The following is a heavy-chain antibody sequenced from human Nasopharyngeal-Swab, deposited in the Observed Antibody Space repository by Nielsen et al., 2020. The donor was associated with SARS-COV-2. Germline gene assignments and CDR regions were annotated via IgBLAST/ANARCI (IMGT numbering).Heavy chain of an antibody. CDR2: IKQDGSEK. CDR3: ARGWGESDIVVVPAARGDYFDY. Sequence: GESLKISCAASGFTFSSYWMSWVRQAPGKGLEWVANIKQDGSEKYYVDSVKGRFTISRDNAKNSLYLQMNSLRAEDTAVYYCARGWGESDIVVVPAARGDYFDYWGQGTLVTVSS. D-gene: IGHD2-2*01. J-gene: IGHJ4*02. V-gene: IGHV3-7*01. CDR1: GFTFSSYW.